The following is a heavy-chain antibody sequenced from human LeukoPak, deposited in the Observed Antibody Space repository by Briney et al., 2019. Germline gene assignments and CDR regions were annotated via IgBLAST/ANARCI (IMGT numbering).Heavy chain of an antibody. D-gene: IGHD2-2*01. CDR3: ARGDIVVVPADMSGDY. CDR2: INPNSGGT. CDR1: GYTFTGYY. J-gene: IGHJ4*02. V-gene: IGHV1-2*04. Sequence: ASVKVSCKASGYTFTGYYMHWVRQAPGQGLEWMGWINPNSGGTNYAQKFQGWVTMTRDTSISTAYMELSRLRSDDTAVYYCARGDIVVVPADMSGDYWGQGTLVTVSS.